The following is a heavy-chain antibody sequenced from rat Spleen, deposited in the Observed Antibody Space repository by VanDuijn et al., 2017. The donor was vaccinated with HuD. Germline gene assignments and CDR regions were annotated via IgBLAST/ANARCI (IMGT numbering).Heavy chain of an antibody. CDR2: ISPSGVT. CDR1: GFTFSSFP. Sequence: EVQLVESGGGLVQPGRSMKLSCADSGFTFSSFPMAWVRQAPTKGLEWVASISPSGVTYYRDSVKGRFTVSRENAKSTLYFLIDSLRSEDTATYYCVRQDTSGYSNWFTYWGQGTLVTVSS. CDR3: VRQDTSGYSNWFTY. J-gene: IGHJ3*01. V-gene: IGHV5-46*01. D-gene: IGHD4-3*01.